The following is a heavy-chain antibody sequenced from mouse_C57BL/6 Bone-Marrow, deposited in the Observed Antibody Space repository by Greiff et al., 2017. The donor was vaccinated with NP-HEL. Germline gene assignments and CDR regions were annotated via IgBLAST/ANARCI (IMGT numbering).Heavy chain of an antibody. J-gene: IGHJ3*01. CDR1: GFTFSDYY. CDR2: ISNGGGST. CDR3: ARQRDGYYPAWFAY. D-gene: IGHD2-3*01. V-gene: IGHV5-12*01. Sequence: EVMLVESGGGLVQPGGSLKLSCAASGFTFSDYYMYWVRQTPEKRLEWVAYISNGGGSTYYPDTVQGRFPISRDNAKNTLYLQMIRLKSEDTAMYYCARQRDGYYPAWFAYWGQGTLVTVSA.